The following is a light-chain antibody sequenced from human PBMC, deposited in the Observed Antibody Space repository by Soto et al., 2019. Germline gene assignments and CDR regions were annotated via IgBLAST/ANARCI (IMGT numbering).Light chain of an antibody. CDR3: QQYGSSLFS. Sequence: VLTQSPGNLSLSPGERATLSCRASQSVSSKYLAWYQQKPGQAPRVLIYGTSIRASGVPERFSGGGSGTDFTLTITTREPEDFAVYYCQQYGSSLFSFAPGT. V-gene: IGKV3-20*01. CDR2: GTS. J-gene: IGKJ3*01. CDR1: QSVSSKY.